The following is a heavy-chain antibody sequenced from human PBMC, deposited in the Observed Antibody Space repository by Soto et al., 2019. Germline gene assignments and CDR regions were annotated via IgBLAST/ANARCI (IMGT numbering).Heavy chain of an antibody. CDR2: ISYDGSNK. Sequence: GGSLRLSCAASGFTFSSYAMHWVRQAPGKGLEWVAVISYDGSNKYYADSVKGRFTISRDNSKNTLYLQMNSLRAEDTAVYYCAREVSPRSGYYYGMDVWGQGTTVTAP. CDR3: AREVSPRSGYYYGMDV. J-gene: IGHJ6*02. CDR1: GFTFSSYA. D-gene: IGHD2-8*02. V-gene: IGHV3-30-3*01.